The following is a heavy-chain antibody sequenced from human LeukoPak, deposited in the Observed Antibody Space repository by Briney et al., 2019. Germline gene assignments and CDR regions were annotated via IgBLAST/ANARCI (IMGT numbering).Heavy chain of an antibody. CDR2: INSDGSST. CDR1: GFTFSNYC. D-gene: IGHD3/OR15-3a*01. J-gene: IGHJ4*02. Sequence: GGSLRLSCAASGFTFSNYCMHWVRQAPGKELVWVSRINSDGSSTSYAGSVKGRFTISRDNAKNTLNLQMNSLRAEDTAVYYCARSWTPDDYWGQGTLVTVSS. CDR3: ARSWTPDDY. V-gene: IGHV3-74*01.